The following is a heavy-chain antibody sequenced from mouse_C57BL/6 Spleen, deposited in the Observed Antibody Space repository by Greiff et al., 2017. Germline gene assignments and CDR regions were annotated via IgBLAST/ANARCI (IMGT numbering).Heavy chain of an antibody. V-gene: IGHV1-42*01. Sequence: VQLKQSGPELVKPGASVKISCKASGYSFTGYYMNWVKQSPEKSLEWIGEINPSTGGTTYNQKFKAKATLTVDKSSSTAYMQLKSLTSEDSAVYYCARSTYGNSPFAYWGQGTLVTVSA. D-gene: IGHD2-1*01. CDR2: INPSTGGT. CDR1: GYSFTGYY. CDR3: ARSTYGNSPFAY. J-gene: IGHJ3*01.